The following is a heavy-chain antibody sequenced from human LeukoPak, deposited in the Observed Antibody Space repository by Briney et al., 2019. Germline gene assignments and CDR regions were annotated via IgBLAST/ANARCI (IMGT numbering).Heavy chain of an antibody. CDR3: ARVRVSSGHHPWYFDY. CDR2: IYYSGST. Sequence: SETLSLTCAVSGGPFSGYFWSWIRQSPGKGLEWIGYIYYSGSTDYNPSLKRRVTISVDTSKNQFSLKLSSVSAADTGVYYCARVRVSSGHHPWYFDYWGQGTLVTVTS. CDR1: GGPFSGYF. V-gene: IGHV4-59*01. D-gene: IGHD3-22*01. J-gene: IGHJ4*02.